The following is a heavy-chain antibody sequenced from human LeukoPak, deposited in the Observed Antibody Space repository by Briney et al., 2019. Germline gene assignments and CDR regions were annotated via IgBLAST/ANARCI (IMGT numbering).Heavy chain of an antibody. CDR3: ARDFLRTASPDAFDF. CDR2: ISYSGNT. V-gene: IGHV4-31*03. CDR1: GDSISSDGYS. D-gene: IGHD2-21*02. Sequence: SETLSLTCTVSGDSISSDGYSWTWICQPPAKGLEWIGHISYSGNTYYNPSLKSRVTLSVDASKNQFSLNLTSVTAADTAIYYRARDFLRTASPDAFDFWGQGTMVTVSS. J-gene: IGHJ3*01.